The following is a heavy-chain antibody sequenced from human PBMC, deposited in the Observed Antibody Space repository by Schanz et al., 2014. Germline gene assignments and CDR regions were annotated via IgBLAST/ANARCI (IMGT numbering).Heavy chain of an antibody. CDR1: GFTFSAYA. J-gene: IGHJ4*01. CDR3: ASIGGGVMDC. V-gene: IGHV3-23*01. CDR2: INTGGDST. D-gene: IGHD3-10*01. Sequence: EVQLLESGGGLVQPGGSLRLSCAASGFTFSAYAMTWVRQIPGKGLEWDSSINTGGDSTYYADSVRGRFTISRDNAENSADLQTHSMRPRAVSFCSCASIGGGVMDCCGHGTLVNVSS.